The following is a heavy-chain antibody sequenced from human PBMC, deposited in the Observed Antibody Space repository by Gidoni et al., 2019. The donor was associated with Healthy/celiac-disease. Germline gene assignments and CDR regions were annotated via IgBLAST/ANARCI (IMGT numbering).Heavy chain of an antibody. CDR1: GVTFSSYA. CDR2: ISGSGGST. CDR3: AKHGYSYGYVDY. Sequence: EVQRLTSGGGLVQPGGSLRVSCAAYGVTFSSYAMSWVRQAPGKGLEWVSAISGSGGSTYYADSVKGRFTISRDNSKNTLYLQMTSLRAEDTAVYYCAKHGYSYGYVDYWGQGTLVTVSS. D-gene: IGHD5-18*01. J-gene: IGHJ4*02. V-gene: IGHV3-23*01.